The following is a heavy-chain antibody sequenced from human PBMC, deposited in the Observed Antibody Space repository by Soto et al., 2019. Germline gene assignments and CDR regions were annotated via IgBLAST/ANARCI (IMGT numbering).Heavy chain of an antibody. Sequence: GGSLRLSCAASGFTFSSYAMHWVRQAPGKGLEWVAVISYDGSNKYYADSVKGRFTISRDNSKNTLYLQMNSLRAEDTAVYYCAREVVAATYYYNGMDVWGQGTTVTVSS. J-gene: IGHJ6*02. CDR3: AREVVAATYYYNGMDV. V-gene: IGHV3-30-3*01. D-gene: IGHD2-15*01. CDR1: GFTFSSYA. CDR2: ISYDGSNK.